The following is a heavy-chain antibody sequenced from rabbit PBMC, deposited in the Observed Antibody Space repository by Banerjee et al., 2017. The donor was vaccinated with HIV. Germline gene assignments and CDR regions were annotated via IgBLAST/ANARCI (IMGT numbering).Heavy chain of an antibody. CDR2: IHTGSGRI. V-gene: IGHV1S45*01. CDR1: GFSFSSSYY. D-gene: IGHD1-1*01. J-gene: IGHJ4*01. Sequence: QEQLVESGGGLVQPEGSLTLTCTASGFSFSSSYYMCWVRQAPGKGLEWIGDIHTGSGRIYYASWAKGRFTISKTSSTTVTLQMTSLTAADTATHFCARSVSGTGYWDLWGPGTLVTVS. CDR3: ARSVSGTGYWDL.